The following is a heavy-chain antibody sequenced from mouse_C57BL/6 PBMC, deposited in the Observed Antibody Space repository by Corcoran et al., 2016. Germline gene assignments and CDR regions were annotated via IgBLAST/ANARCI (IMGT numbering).Heavy chain of an antibody. V-gene: IGHV1-76*01. CDR1: GYTFTDYY. Sequence: QVQLKQSGAELVRPGASVKLSCKASGYTFTDYYINWVKQRAGQGLEWIARIYPGSGNTYYNEKFKGKATLTAEKSSSTAYMQLSSLTSEDSAVYFCARGAYGNYFFFDYWGQGTTLTVSS. CDR2: IYPGSGNT. D-gene: IGHD2-1*01. J-gene: IGHJ2*01. CDR3: ARGAYGNYFFFDY.